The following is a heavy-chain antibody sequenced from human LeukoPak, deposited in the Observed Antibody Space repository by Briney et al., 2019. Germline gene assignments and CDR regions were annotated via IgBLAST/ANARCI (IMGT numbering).Heavy chain of an antibody. CDR3: AAGYSWAHDY. J-gene: IGHJ4*02. D-gene: IGHD5-18*01. Sequence: SPSETLSLTCSVSGGSISTYYWSWIRQSPDKGLKWIAYVYYNGNTYYNPSLESRVTVSVDATKNRFSLRLRSVTAADTAVYFCAAGYSWAHDYWGQGILVTVSS. CDR1: GGSISTYY. V-gene: IGHV4-59*01. CDR2: VYYNGNT.